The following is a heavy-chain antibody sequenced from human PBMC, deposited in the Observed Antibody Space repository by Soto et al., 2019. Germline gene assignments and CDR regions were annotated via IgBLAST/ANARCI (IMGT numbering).Heavy chain of an antibody. CDR3: ARDSGMIRGSYGVDV. D-gene: IGHD3-10*01. V-gene: IGHV3-53*01. J-gene: IGHJ6*02. Sequence: VGSLRLSCAASGFTVTTNYMTWVRQAPGKGLEWVSVIYRSGATYYPDSVRGRFTASRDYSHNTLYLQMDSLRVEDTAVYYCARDSGMIRGSYGVDVWGPGTTVTVSS. CDR1: GFTVTTNY. CDR2: IYRSGAT.